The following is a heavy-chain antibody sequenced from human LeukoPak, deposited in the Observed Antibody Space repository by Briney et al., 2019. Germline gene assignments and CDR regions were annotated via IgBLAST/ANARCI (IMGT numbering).Heavy chain of an antibody. V-gene: IGHV3-23*01. D-gene: IGHD4-17*01. CDR2: ISGSGGST. CDR1: GFTFSSYA. J-gene: IGHJ4*02. CDR3: ARAPRGDYSGY. Sequence: GGSLRLSCAASGFTFSSYAMSWVRQAPGKGLEWVSAISGSGGSTYYADSVKGRFTISRDNSKNTLYLQMNSLRAEDTAVYYCARAPRGDYSGYWGQGTLVTVSS.